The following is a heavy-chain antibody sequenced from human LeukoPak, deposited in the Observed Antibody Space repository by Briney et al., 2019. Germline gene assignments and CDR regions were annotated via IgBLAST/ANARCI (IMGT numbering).Heavy chain of an antibody. CDR1: GFAFTIYA. CDR3: AKARGGHNAFDI. CDR2: IRGNGDST. J-gene: IGHJ3*02. D-gene: IGHD3-10*01. V-gene: IGHV3-23*01. Sequence: GGSLRLSCAASGFAFTIYAMSWVRQAPGKGLEWVSAIRGNGDSTLYANSVEGRFTISRDNSKNTLYLQMNSLRADDTAVYYCAKARGGHNAFDIWGQGTMVTVSS.